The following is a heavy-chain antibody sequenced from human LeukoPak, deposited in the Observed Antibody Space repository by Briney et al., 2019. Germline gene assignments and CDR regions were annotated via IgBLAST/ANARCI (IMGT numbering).Heavy chain of an antibody. CDR2: IYYSGST. CDR1: GGSISSYY. CDR3: ARDIQVDDYDMRAGGAFDI. Sequence: PSETLSLTCTVSGGSISSYYWSWIRQPPGKGLEWIGYIYYSGSTNYNPSLKSRVTISVDTSKNQFSLKLSSVTAADTAVYYCARDIQVDDYDMRAGGAFDIWGQGTMVTVSS. D-gene: IGHD3-9*01. J-gene: IGHJ3*02. V-gene: IGHV4-59*01.